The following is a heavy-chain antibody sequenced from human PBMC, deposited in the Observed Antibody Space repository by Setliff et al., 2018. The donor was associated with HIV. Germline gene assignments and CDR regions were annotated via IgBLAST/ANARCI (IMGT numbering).Heavy chain of an antibody. CDR3: AKDGDYRSGDYDAFDI. D-gene: IGHD6-25*01. V-gene: IGHV3-30*02. Sequence: GGSLRLSCAAPGFTFTAHGMHWVRQAPDKGLEWVAFINYDENSEYYADSVKGRVTISRDNFRNTVDLQMNNLRPEDTAVYYCAKDGDYRSGDYDAFDIWGQGTMVTVSS. CDR2: INYDENSE. J-gene: IGHJ3*02. CDR1: GFTFTAHG.